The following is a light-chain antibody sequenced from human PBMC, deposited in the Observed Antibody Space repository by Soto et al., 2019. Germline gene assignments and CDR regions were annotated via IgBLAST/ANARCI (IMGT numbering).Light chain of an antibody. CDR3: TSYTSTTTLHVV. CDR2: DVS. Sequence: QSALTQPASVSGSPGQSITISCTGTARDVGGHNYVSWYQQHPGKAPKLIIYDVSNRPSGVSNRFSGSESGNTASLTISGLQAADEADYYFTSYTSTTTLHVVFGGGTKLTVL. J-gene: IGLJ2*01. V-gene: IGLV2-14*03. CDR1: ARDVGGHNY.